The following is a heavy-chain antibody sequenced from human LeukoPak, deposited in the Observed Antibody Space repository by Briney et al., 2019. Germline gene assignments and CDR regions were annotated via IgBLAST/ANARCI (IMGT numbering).Heavy chain of an antibody. J-gene: IGHJ4*02. CDR3: ARDRSYADH. CDR2: IFHTGST. Sequence: PSQTLSLTCTVSGGSISSGGYYWSWIRQPPGKGLEWIGYIFHTGSTYYNPSLKSRVTISVDRSKNQFSLKLSSVTAADTAVYYCARDRSYADHWGQGTLVTVSS. D-gene: IGHD2-8*01. V-gene: IGHV4-30-2*01. CDR1: GGSISSGGYY.